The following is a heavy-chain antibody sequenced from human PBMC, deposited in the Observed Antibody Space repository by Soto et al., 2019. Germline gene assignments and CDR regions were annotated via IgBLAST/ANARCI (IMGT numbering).Heavy chain of an antibody. CDR3: AKGGRQWLVTSDFNY. D-gene: IGHD6-19*01. CDR1: GFTFSDYA. CDR2: VSHDGRNT. Sequence: PGGSLRLSCSASGFTFSDYAMHWFRQAPGKGLEWVAVVSHDGRNTHYADSVKGRFTISRDSSKNTVSLEMTSLRAEDTAVYYCAKGGRQWLVTSDFNYWGQGALVTVSS. V-gene: IGHV3-30*18. J-gene: IGHJ4*02.